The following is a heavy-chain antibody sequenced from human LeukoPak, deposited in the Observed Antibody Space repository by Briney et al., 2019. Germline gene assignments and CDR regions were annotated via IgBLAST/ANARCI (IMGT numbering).Heavy chain of an antibody. CDR1: GFTFSSYW. D-gene: IGHD2-15*01. CDR2: INSDGSST. CDR3: ARNVLPGYFDY. V-gene: IGHV3-74*01. J-gene: IGHJ4*02. Sequence: GGSLRLPCAASGFTFSSYWMHWVLQAPGKGLLWVSRINSDGSSTSYADSVKGRFTISRDNAKNTLYLQMNSLRAEDTAVYYCARNVLPGYFDYWGQGTLVTVSS.